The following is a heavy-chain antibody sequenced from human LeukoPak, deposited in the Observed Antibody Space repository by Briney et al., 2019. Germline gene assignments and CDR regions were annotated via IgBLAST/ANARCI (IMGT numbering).Heavy chain of an antibody. Sequence: GASVKLSCKASGYTFTGYYMHCVRHAPGQRLYWLGWINTNSGGRNYAQTFQGRVTMSRATSISKASMELSRLTSADTAVYYCAAASSSSWYGVYWGQGTLVTVSS. CDR3: AAASSSSWYGVY. V-gene: IGHV1-2*02. CDR1: GYTFTGYY. D-gene: IGHD6-13*01. J-gene: IGHJ4*02. CDR2: INTNSGGR.